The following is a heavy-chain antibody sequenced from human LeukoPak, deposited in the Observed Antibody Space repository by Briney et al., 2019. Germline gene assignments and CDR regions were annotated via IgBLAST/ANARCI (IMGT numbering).Heavy chain of an antibody. D-gene: IGHD3-22*01. Sequence: GGSLRLSCTSSGLTLSDYYINWIRQGPGKGLEWIAYITGSGSSVYYADSVKGRFTVSRDTAKNSVFLQMNSLRPEDTGVYYCARAPSEIGGYYPEYFRHWGQGTLVTVSS. CDR1: GLTLSDYY. V-gene: IGHV3-11*04. CDR2: ITGSGSSV. J-gene: IGHJ1*01. CDR3: ARAPSEIGGYYPEYFRH.